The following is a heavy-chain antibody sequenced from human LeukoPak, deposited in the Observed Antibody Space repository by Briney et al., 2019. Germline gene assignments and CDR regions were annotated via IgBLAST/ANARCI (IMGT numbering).Heavy chain of an antibody. CDR2: IKQDGSDK. J-gene: IGHJ4*02. CDR1: GFTFSNFA. CDR3: ARGRLDAGGFDY. Sequence: GGSLRLSCAASGFTFSNFAMSWVRQAPGKGLEWVANIKQDGSDKYYVDSVKGRFTISKDNAKNSLYLQMNSLRAEDTAVYYCARGRLDAGGFDYWGQGTLVTVSS. V-gene: IGHV3-7*01. D-gene: IGHD3-10*01.